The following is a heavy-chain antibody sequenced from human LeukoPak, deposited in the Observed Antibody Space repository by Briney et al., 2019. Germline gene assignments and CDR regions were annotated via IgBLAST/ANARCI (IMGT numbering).Heavy chain of an antibody. J-gene: IGHJ4*02. CDR1: WGSISSSNNY. CDR2: MCNSGST. D-gene: IGHD3-16*01. Sequence: SETLSLTCSVSWGSISSSNNYWGWIRQPPGKGLEWIGSMCNSGSTCYNPSLKSRVTISVDTSKNQFSLRLSSVTAADTAVYYCARRGRSGSPFDYWGQGTLVAVSS. V-gene: IGHV4-39*01. CDR3: ARRGRSGSPFDY.